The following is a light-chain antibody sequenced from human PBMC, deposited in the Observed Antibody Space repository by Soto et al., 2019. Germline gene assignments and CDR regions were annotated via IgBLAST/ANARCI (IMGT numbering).Light chain of an antibody. Sequence: EFVLTQSPCTLSLSPGERATLSCRASQTVRNNYLAWYQQKPGQAPRLLIYDASSRATGIPDRFSGGGSGTDFTLTISSLQSEDFEIYYCQQYNNWPITFGQGTRLEIK. J-gene: IGKJ5*01. CDR3: QQYNNWPIT. CDR2: DAS. CDR1: QTVRNNY. V-gene: IGKV3D-20*02.